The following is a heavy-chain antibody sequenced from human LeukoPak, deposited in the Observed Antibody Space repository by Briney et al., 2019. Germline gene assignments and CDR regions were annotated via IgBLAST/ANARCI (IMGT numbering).Heavy chain of an antibody. Sequence: PSETLSLTCTVSGGSISSYYWSWIRQPPGKGLEWIGYIYYSGSTNYNPSLKSRVTISVDTSKNQFSLKLSSVTAADTAVYYCARDSDSGWRYYFDYWGQGTLVTVSS. D-gene: IGHD6-19*01. J-gene: IGHJ4*02. CDR3: ARDSDSGWRYYFDY. CDR1: GGSISSYY. V-gene: IGHV4-59*01. CDR2: IYYSGST.